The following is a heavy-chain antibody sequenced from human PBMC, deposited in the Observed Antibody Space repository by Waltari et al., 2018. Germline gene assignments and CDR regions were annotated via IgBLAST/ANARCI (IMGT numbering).Heavy chain of an antibody. Sequence: QLQLQESGPGLVKPSETLSRTCTVPGGAISSRSSYGGWVRQPPGKGLEWIGSIYYSGSTYYNPSLKSRVSISVDTSKNQFSLRLSSVTAADTAVYYCARHIYCSSTSCYSFDYWGQGTLVTVSS. V-gene: IGHV4-39*01. CDR3: ARHIYCSSTSCYSFDY. CDR2: IYYSGST. D-gene: IGHD2-2*02. J-gene: IGHJ4*02. CDR1: GGAISSRSSY.